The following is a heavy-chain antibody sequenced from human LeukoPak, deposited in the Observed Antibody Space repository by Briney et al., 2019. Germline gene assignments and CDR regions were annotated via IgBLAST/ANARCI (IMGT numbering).Heavy chain of an antibody. Sequence: PGRSLRLSCAASGFTFSSYGMHWVRQAPGKGLEWVAVISYDGSNKYYADSVKGRFTISRDNSKNTLYLRMNSLRAEDTAVYYCAKDGSTGYFDYWGQGTLVTVSS. J-gene: IGHJ4*02. CDR2: ISYDGSNK. V-gene: IGHV3-30*18. CDR3: AKDGSTGYFDY. CDR1: GFTFSSYG.